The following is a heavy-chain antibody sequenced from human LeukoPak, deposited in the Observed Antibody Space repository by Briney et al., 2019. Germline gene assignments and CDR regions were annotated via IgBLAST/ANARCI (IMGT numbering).Heavy chain of an antibody. CDR2: IWYDGSNK. J-gene: IGHJ6*02. V-gene: IGHV3-33*01. D-gene: IGHD4-11*01. Sequence: GGSLRLSCAASGFTFSSYGMHWVRQAPGKGLEWVAGIWYDGSNKYYADSVKGRFTISRDNSKNTLYLQMNSLRAEDTAVYYCARDRHSNPLYYYYYGMDVWGQGTTVTVSS. CDR3: ARDRHSNPLYYYYYGMDV. CDR1: GFTFSSYG.